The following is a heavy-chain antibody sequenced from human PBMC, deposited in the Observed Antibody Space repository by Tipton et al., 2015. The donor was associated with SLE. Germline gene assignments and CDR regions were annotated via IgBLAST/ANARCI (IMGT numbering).Heavy chain of an antibody. J-gene: IGHJ4*02. CDR3: VRGYYDFWSGYNVDY. Sequence: LRLSCTVSGGSISSYYWSWIRQPPGKGLEWIGYIYYSGSTNYNPSLKSRVTISVDTSKNQFSLKLSSVTAADTAVYYCVRGYYDFWSGYNVDYWGQGTLVTVSS. V-gene: IGHV4-59*01. CDR2: IYYSGST. CDR1: GGSISSYY. D-gene: IGHD3-3*01.